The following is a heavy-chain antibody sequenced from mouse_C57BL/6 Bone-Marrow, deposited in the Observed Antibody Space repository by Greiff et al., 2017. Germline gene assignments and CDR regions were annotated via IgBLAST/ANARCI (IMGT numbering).Heavy chain of an antibody. CDR3: ASAGNPLTNAMDY. CDR1: GYTFTSYW. D-gene: IGHD1-1*01. CDR2: IYPSDSET. Sequence: QVQLKQPGAELVRPGSSVKLSCKASGYTFTSYWMDWVKQRPGQGLEWIGNIYPSDSETHYNQKFKDKATLTVDKSSSTAYMQLSSLTSEDSAVYYCASAGNPLTNAMDYWGQGTSVTVSS. V-gene: IGHV1-61*01. J-gene: IGHJ4*01.